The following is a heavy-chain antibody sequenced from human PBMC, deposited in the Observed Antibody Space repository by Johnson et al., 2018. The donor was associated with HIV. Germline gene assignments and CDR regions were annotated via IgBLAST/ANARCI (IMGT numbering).Heavy chain of an antibody. Sequence: QVQLVESGGGVVQPGRSLRLSCAASGFTFSSYAMHWVRQAPGKGLEWVAIISYDGSNKYYADSVKGRFTISRDNSKNTLYLQMNSLRAEDTAVYYLWRPVPYYYDSSGYYSAAFDIWGQGTMVTVSS. CDR2: ISYDGSNK. V-gene: IGHV3-30-3*01. D-gene: IGHD3-22*01. CDR3: WRPVPYYYDSSGYYSAAFDI. CDR1: GFTFSSYA. J-gene: IGHJ3*02.